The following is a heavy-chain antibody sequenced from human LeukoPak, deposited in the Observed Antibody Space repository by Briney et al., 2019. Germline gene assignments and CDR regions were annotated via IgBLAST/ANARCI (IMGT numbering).Heavy chain of an antibody. Sequence: GGSPRLSCAASGFTFNSYWMHWVRQAPGKGLVWVSRINSDGSSTSYADSVKGRFTISRDNAKNTLYLQMSSLRAEDTAVYYCARDTGWSRFDPWGQGTLVTVSS. CDR1: GFTFNSYW. CDR2: INSDGSST. D-gene: IGHD6-19*01. V-gene: IGHV3-74*01. CDR3: ARDTGWSRFDP. J-gene: IGHJ5*02.